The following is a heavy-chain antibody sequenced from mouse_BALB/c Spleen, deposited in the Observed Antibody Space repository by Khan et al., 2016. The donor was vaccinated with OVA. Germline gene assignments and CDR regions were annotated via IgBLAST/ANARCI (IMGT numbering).Heavy chain of an antibody. CDR2: IYPGNGET. J-gene: IGHJ3*01. CDR3: GRAGYGAFAY. CDR1: GHSFTDYW. Sequence: VQLQQSGTILARPGASVKMSCKAAGHSFTDYWLHWVKQRPGQGLEWIGGIYPGNGETRYNQKFKGKARLTAVTSASTASMDLNSLTNDDSAVYYCGRAGYGAFAYWGQGTLVTVSA. D-gene: IGHD1-1*01. V-gene: IGHV1-5*01.